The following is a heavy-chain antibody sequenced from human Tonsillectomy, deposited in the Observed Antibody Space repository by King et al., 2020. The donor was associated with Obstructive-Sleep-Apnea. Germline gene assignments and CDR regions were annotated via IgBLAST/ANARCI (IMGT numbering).Heavy chain of an antibody. CDR2: IYHSGGT. J-gene: IGHJ4*02. Sequence: VQLQESGPGLVKPSGTLSLTCAVSGGAISNSNWWSWVRQPPGKGLEWIGEIYHSGGTNYNPSLKSRVTISVDKSKNQFSLKLSSVTAADTALYYCARVFPGADCFDYWGQGTLVTVSS. D-gene: IGHD4/OR15-4a*01. CDR1: GGAISNSNW. V-gene: IGHV4-4*02. CDR3: ARVFPGADCFDY.